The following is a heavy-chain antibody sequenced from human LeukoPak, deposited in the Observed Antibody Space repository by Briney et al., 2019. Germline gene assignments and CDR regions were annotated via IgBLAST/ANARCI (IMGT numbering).Heavy chain of an antibody. V-gene: IGHV3-66*01. Sequence: GGSLRLSCAASGFTVSSTYMGWVRQATGKGLEWVSLLYTSGSTYYADSVQGRFTISRDNSKNTLYLQMNSLRAEDTALYCCARVSDGTVDYWGQGTLVTVSS. J-gene: IGHJ4*02. CDR1: GFTVSSTY. D-gene: IGHD3-10*01. CDR2: LYTSGST. CDR3: ARVSDGTVDY.